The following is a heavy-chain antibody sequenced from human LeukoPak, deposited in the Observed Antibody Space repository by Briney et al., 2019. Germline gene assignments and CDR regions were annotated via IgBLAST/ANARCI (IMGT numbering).Heavy chain of an antibody. CDR3: ARGGGIAAASMGYYDP. Sequence: PSETLSLTCTVSGGSISSYYWSWIRQPAGKGLEWIGRIYTSGSTNYNPSLKSRVTISVDTSKNQFSLKLSSVTAADTAVYYCARGGGIAAASMGYYDPWGQGTLVTVSS. V-gene: IGHV4-4*07. CDR1: GGSISSYY. D-gene: IGHD6-13*01. CDR2: IYTSGST. J-gene: IGHJ5*02.